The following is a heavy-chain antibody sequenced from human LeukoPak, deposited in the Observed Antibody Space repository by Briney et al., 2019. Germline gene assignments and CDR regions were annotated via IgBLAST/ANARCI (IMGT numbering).Heavy chain of an antibody. V-gene: IGHV3-48*04. CDR2: ISDSGDTI. CDR3: AKVQDGSFWYEYFQH. J-gene: IGHJ1*01. CDR1: GFTFSSYS. D-gene: IGHD6-19*01. Sequence: GGSLRLSCAASGFTFSSYSMNWVRQAPGKGLEWVSYISDSGDTIYSADSVKGRFTISRDNAKNSLFLQMNSLRAEDTAIYYCAKVQDGSFWYEYFQHWGQGTLVTVSS.